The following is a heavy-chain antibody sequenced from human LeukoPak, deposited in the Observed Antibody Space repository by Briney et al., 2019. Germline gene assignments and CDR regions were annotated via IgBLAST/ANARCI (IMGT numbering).Heavy chain of an antibody. J-gene: IGHJ5*02. CDR1: GYTLTELS. Sequence: GASVKVSCKVSGYTLTELSMHWVRQAPGKGLEWMGGFDPEDGETIYAQKFQGRVTMTEDTFTDTAYMELSSLRSEDTAVYYCATIEWSRGWYALGPWGQGTLVTVSS. V-gene: IGHV1-24*01. D-gene: IGHD6-19*01. CDR2: FDPEDGET. CDR3: ATIEWSRGWYALGP.